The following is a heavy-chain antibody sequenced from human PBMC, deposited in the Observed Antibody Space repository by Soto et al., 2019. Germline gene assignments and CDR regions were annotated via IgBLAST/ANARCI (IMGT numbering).Heavy chain of an antibody. Sequence: ASVKVSCKASGYTFTGYYMHWVRQAPGQGLEWMGWINPNSGGTNYAQKFQGWVTMTRDTSISTAYMELSRLRSDDTAVYYCAREVYDSSGYYDSWGQGTLVTVSS. CDR1: GYTFTGYY. D-gene: IGHD3-22*01. CDR2: INPNSGGT. CDR3: AREVYDSSGYYDS. J-gene: IGHJ5*01. V-gene: IGHV1-2*04.